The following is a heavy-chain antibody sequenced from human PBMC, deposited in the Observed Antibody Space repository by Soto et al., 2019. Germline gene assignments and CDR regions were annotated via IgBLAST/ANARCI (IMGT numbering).Heavy chain of an antibody. Sequence: SVKVSCKASGGTFSSYAISWVRQAPGQGLEWMGGIIPIFGTANYAQKFQGRVTITADESTSTAYMELSSLRSEDTAVYYCARRDCSGGSYNHYYYYGMAFWGQGSTVTVSS. D-gene: IGHD2-15*01. CDR3: ARRDCSGGSYNHYYYYGMAF. V-gene: IGHV1-69*13. CDR2: IIPIFGTA. CDR1: GGTFSSYA. J-gene: IGHJ6*02.